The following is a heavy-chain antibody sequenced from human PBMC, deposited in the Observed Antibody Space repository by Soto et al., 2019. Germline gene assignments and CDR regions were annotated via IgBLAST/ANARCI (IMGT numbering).Heavy chain of an antibody. CDR1: GGSVSNSSYY. D-gene: IGHD3-9*01. J-gene: IGHJ4*02. CDR2: VYYSGST. Sequence: SETLSLTCTVSGGSVSNSSYYWGWVRPPPGKGLEWIGSVYYSGSTYYNPSLESRVTISVDKSKNQFSLKLMSLSAADTAVYYCGRLEGLATISYYFDYWGQGALVTVSS. CDR3: GRLEGLATISYYFDY. V-gene: IGHV4-39*01.